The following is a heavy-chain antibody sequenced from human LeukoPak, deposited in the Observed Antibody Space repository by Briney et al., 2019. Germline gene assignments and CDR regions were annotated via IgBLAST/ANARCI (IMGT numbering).Heavy chain of an antibody. CDR1: GGSISSGSYY. D-gene: IGHD3-10*01. J-gene: IGHJ6*03. CDR2: IYTSGST. Sequence: SETLSLTCTVSGGSISSGSYYWSWIRQPAGKGLEWIGRIYTSGSTNYNPSLKSRVTISVDTSKNQFSLKLSSVTAADTAVYYCARDSKFKGSGSYYNNYYYYMDVWGKGTTVTVSS. CDR3: ARDSKFKGSGSYYNNYYYYMDV. V-gene: IGHV4-61*02.